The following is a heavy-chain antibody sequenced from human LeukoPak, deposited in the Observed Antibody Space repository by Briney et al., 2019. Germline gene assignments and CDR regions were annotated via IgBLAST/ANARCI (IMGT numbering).Heavy chain of an antibody. J-gene: IGHJ4*02. Sequence: ASVKVSCKVSGYTLTELSMHWVRQAPGKGLEWMGGFDPEDGETIYAQKFQGRVTMTEDTSTDTAYMELSSLRSEDTAVYFCATAVYGDFHLDYWGQGTLVTVSP. CDR2: FDPEDGET. V-gene: IGHV1-24*01. CDR1: GYTLTELS. CDR3: ATAVYGDFHLDY. D-gene: IGHD4-17*01.